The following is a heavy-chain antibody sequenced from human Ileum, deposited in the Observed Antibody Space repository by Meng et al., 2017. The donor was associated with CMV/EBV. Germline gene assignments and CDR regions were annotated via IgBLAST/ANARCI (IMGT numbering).Heavy chain of an antibody. D-gene: IGHD3-3*01. CDR3: ARGYYDFWSGYP. CDR2: ISYDGSNK. Sequence: GASLKISCAASGFTFSSYAMHWVRQAPGKGLEWVAVISYDGSNKYYADSVKGRFTISRDNSKNTLYLQMNSLRAEDTAVYYCARGYYDFWSGYPWGQGTLVTVSS. J-gene: IGHJ5*02. V-gene: IGHV3-30-3*01. CDR1: GFTFSSYA.